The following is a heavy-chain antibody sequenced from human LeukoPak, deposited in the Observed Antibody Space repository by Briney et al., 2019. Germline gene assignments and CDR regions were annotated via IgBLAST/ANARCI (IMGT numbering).Heavy chain of an antibody. J-gene: IGHJ6*02. D-gene: IGHD1-1*01. V-gene: IGHV1-58*01. CDR3: AASWNDVPYGMDV. CDR2: IVVGSGNT. Sequence: SVEVSCKASGFTFTSSAVQWVRQARGQRLEWIGWIVVGSGNTNYAQKFQERVTITRDMSTSTAYMELSSLRSEDTAVYYCAASWNDVPYGMDVWGQGTLVTVSS. CDR1: GFTFTSSA.